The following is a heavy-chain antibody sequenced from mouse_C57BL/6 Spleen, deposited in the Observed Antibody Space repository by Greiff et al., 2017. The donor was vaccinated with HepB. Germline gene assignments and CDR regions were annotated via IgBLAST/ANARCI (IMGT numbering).Heavy chain of an antibody. CDR1: GYTFTDYE. D-gene: IGHD1-1*01. J-gene: IGHJ2*01. V-gene: IGHV1-15*01. Sequence: VKLMESGAELVRPGASVTLSCKASGYTFTDYEMHWVKQTPVHGLEWIGAIDPETGGTAYNQKFKGKAILTADKSSSTAYMELRSLTSEDSAVYYCTRSLITTVVEGYFDYWGQGTTLTVSS. CDR2: IDPETGGT. CDR3: TRSLITTVVEGYFDY.